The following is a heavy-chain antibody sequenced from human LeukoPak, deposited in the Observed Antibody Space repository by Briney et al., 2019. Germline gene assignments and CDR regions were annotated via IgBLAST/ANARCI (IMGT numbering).Heavy chain of an antibody. D-gene: IGHD3-10*01. Sequence: GASVNVSCKASGGTFSSYAISWVRQAPGQGLEWMGGIIPIFGTANYAQKFQGRVTITADKSTSTAYMELSSLRSEDTAVYYCARGFPDGSGSYPQPFDYWGQGTLVTVSS. CDR1: GGTFSSYA. CDR3: ARGFPDGSGSYPQPFDY. J-gene: IGHJ4*02. CDR2: IIPIFGTA. V-gene: IGHV1-69*06.